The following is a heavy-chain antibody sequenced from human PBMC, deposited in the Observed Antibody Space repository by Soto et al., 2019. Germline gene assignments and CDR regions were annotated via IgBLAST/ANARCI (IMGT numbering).Heavy chain of an antibody. V-gene: IGHV3-30-3*01. CDR3: ARSYNWNLGYFDY. J-gene: IGHJ4*02. Sequence: GGSLRLSCAASGFTFSSYAMHWVRQAPGKGLEWVAVISYDGSNKYYADSVKGRFTISRDNSKNTLYLQMNSLRAEDTAVYYCARSYNWNLGYFDYWGQGTLVTVSS. D-gene: IGHD1-7*01. CDR1: GFTFSSYA. CDR2: ISYDGSNK.